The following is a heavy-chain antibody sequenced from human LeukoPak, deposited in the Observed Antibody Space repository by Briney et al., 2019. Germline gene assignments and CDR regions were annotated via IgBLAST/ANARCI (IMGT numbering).Heavy chain of an antibody. J-gene: IGHJ4*02. Sequence: GASVKVSCKASGYTFTSNDLNWVRQASGQGLEWMGWMNPNSGNTGYAQKFQGRLTMTRNNSISTAYMELSSLRSEDKALYYCARRDNTGFDSWGQGTLVTVSS. V-gene: IGHV1-8*01. D-gene: IGHD2-15*01. CDR3: ARRDNTGFDS. CDR2: MNPNSGNT. CDR1: GYTFTSND.